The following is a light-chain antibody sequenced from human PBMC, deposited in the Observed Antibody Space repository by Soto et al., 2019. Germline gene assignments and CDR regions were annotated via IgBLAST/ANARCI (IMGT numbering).Light chain of an antibody. Sequence: DIQMTQSPSTLSASVGDRVTITCRASQSISSWLAWYQQKPGKAPKLLIYDASALPRGVPSRFSGSGSGTKFTLTIASLQPDDFATYYCQQYETFSGTFGQGTKVDI. V-gene: IGKV1-5*01. CDR1: QSISSW. J-gene: IGKJ1*01. CDR2: DAS. CDR3: QQYETFSGT.